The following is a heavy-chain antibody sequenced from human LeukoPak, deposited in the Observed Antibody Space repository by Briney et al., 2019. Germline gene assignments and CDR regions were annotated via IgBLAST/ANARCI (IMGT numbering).Heavy chain of an antibody. CDR3: TGATDFDY. J-gene: IGHJ4*02. D-gene: IGHD1-26*01. V-gene: IGHV3-30-3*01. CDR2: ISYDGSNK. Sequence: GGSLRLSCAASGFTFSSYAMHWVRQAPGKGLEWVAVISYDGSNKYYADSVKGRFTISRDSSKNTLYLQMNSLRAEDTAVYYCTGATDFDYWGQGTLVTVSS. CDR1: GFTFSSYA.